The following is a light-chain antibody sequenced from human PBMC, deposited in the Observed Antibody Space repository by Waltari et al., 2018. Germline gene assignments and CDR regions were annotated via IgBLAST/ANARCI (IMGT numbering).Light chain of an antibody. CDR1: QSVSSY. CDR2: DAS. V-gene: IGKV3-11*01. Sequence: EIVLTQSPATLSLSPGERATLSCRASQSVSSYLAWYQQKPGQAPRLLIYDASNRATGIPARFSVSGSGTDFTLTISCLEPEDFAVYYCQQRSNWPLTFGGGTKVEIK. J-gene: IGKJ4*01. CDR3: QQRSNWPLT.